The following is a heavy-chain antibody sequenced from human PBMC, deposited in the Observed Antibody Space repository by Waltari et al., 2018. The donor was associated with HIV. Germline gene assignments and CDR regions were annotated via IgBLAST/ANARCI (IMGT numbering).Heavy chain of an antibody. J-gene: IGHJ6*02. CDR1: GGSISSGSYY. CDR2: IYTSGST. D-gene: IGHD5-18*01. Sequence: QVQLQESGPGLVKPSQTLSLTCTVSGGSISSGSYYWSWIRQPAGKGLEWIGRIYTSGSTNYNPSLKSRVTISVDTSKNQFSLKLSSVTAADTAVYYCARDVRGYSYGYDYYYGMDVWGQGTTVTVSS. CDR3: ARDVRGYSYGYDYYYGMDV. V-gene: IGHV4-61*02.